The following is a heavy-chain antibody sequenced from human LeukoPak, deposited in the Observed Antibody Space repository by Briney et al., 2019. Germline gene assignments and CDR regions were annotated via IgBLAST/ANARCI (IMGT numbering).Heavy chain of an antibody. CDR2: INPNSGGT. CDR1: GYTFTGYY. D-gene: IGHD3-16*01. V-gene: IGHV1-2*06. CDR3: ARLGASDYVWGKWWYFDY. J-gene: IGHJ4*02. Sequence: ASVKVSCKASGYTFTGYYMHWVRHAPGQGLEWMGRINPNSGGTNYAQKFQGRVTMTRDTSISTAYMELSRLRSDDTAVYYCARLGASDYVWGKWWYFDYWGQGTLVTVSS.